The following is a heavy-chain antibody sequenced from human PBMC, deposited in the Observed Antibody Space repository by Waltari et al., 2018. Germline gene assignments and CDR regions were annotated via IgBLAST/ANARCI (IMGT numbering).Heavy chain of an antibody. J-gene: IGHJ6*03. CDR1: GYSISSGYY. Sequence: QVQLQESGPGLVKPSETLSLTCTVSGYSISSGYYWGWIRQPPGKGLEWIGSIYHSGSTYYTPSLKSRVTISVDTSKNQFSLKLSSVTAADTAVYYCARAYSGGVYYYYYYMDVWGKGTTVTVSS. CDR3: ARAYSGGVYYYYYYMDV. CDR2: IYHSGST. V-gene: IGHV4-38-2*02. D-gene: IGHD1-26*01.